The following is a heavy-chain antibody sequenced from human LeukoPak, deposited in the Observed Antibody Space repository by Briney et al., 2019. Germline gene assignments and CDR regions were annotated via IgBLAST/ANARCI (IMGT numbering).Heavy chain of an antibody. CDR2: ISSSSSDI. CDR1: GFTFTSYT. V-gene: IGHV3-21*01. D-gene: IGHD1-1*01. J-gene: IGHJ6*02. CDR3: AREMNDRELDFYYGMDV. Sequence: GGSLRLSCAASGFTFTSYTMNWVRQAPGKGLEWVSSISSSSSDISYADSLKGRFTISRDNANNLLYVQMNSLRAKDTAVYFCAREMNDRELDFYYGMDVWGQGTTVTVSS.